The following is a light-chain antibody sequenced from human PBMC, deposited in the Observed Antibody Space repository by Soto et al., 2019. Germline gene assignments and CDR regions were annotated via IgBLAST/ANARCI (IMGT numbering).Light chain of an antibody. CDR1: SSNIANNF. V-gene: IGLV1-51*01. CDR3: VTWDSSISAVV. Sequence: QSVLTQPPSVSAAPGQKVTLSCSGSSSNIANNFVSWYQQFPRTAPKLLVYENNKRPSGIPDRFSGSKSGTSATLCITGLHTGDEADYYCVTWDSSISAVVFGGGTKVTVL. CDR2: ENN. J-gene: IGLJ3*02.